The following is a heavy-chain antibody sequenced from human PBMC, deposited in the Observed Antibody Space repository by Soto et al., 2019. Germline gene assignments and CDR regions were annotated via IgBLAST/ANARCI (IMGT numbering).Heavy chain of an antibody. CDR2: INYSGST. CDR1: GGSISSGGYY. CDR3: ATRDPGIAAAGTGAFDI. V-gene: IGHV4-31*03. D-gene: IGHD6-13*01. J-gene: IGHJ3*02. Sequence: QVQLQESGPGLVKPSQTLSLTCTVSGGSISSGGYYWSWIRQHPGMGLEWIGYINYSGSTYYNPSLKSRVTISVDTSKNQFSLKLSSVNAADTAVYYCATRDPGIAAAGTGAFDIWGQGTMVTVST.